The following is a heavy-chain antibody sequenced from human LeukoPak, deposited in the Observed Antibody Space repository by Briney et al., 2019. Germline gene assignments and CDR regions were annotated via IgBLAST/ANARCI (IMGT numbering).Heavy chain of an antibody. CDR3: ARGVTSWPQGPYHFDY. CDR2: IESNGNEK. J-gene: IGHJ4*02. Sequence: GGSLRLSCAVSGFIFSDYTMNWVRQARGKGLEWVASIESNGNEKYSSDSLKDRFTISRDNSKNTLYLQLNTVRPEDTAVFYCARGVTSWPQGPYHFDYWGQGILITVSS. CDR1: GFIFSDYT. D-gene: IGHD2-2*01. V-gene: IGHV3-30*02.